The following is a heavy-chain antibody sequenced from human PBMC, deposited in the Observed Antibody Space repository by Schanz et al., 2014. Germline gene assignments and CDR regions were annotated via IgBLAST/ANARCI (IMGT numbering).Heavy chain of an antibody. CDR3: TRGSGSRSYGWYYDS. CDR1: GFTFSTYA. J-gene: IGHJ4*02. V-gene: IGHV3-48*04. CDR2: ISSSSTTI. D-gene: IGHD3-10*01. Sequence: EVQLVESGGGLVQPGGSLRLSCAASGFTFSTYAMNWVRQAPGKGLEWLSYISSSSTTIYYADSVKGRFTISRDNAKNTLYLQMNSVRAEDSAVYYCTRGSGSRSYGWYYDSWGQGTLVTVSS.